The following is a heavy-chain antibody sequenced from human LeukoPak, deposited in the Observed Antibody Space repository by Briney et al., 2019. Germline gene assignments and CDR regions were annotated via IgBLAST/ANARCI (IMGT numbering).Heavy chain of an antibody. CDR1: GGSISSGSYY. V-gene: IGHV4-61*02. CDR2: MYSSGST. Sequence: SQTLSLTCTVSGGSISSGSYYWRWLRQPAGKGLEWIGRMYSSGSTNYNPSLKSRVTISVDTSKNQFSLKLSSVTAADTAVYYCARGTVGRTYCGGDCYSPIDYWGQGSLVTVSS. CDR3: ARGTVGRTYCGGDCYSPIDY. D-gene: IGHD2-21*01. J-gene: IGHJ4*02.